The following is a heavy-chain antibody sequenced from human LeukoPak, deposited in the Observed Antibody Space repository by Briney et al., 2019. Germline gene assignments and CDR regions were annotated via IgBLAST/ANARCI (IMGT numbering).Heavy chain of an antibody. J-gene: IGHJ4*02. D-gene: IGHD6-13*01. V-gene: IGHV4-59*01. CDR2: VYYSGST. Sequence: SETLSLTCTVSGGSISSYYWSLIRQPPGKGLEWIGYVYYSGSTNYNPSLKSRVTISVDTSKNQFSLKLSSVTAADTGVYYCARVPLAAAGDYYFDYWGQGTLVTVSS. CDR1: GGSISSYY. CDR3: ARVPLAAAGDYYFDY.